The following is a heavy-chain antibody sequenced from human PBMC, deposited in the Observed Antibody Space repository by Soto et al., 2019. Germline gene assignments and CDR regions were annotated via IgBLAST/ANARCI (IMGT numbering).Heavy chain of an antibody. V-gene: IGHV1-69*01. CDR2: IIPVFGLT. Sequence: QVRLEQSGSEVKKPGSSVKVSCKAAGGTFSTYAFSWVRQAPGQGLEWVGGIIPVFGLTTYAQKFQGRVAIIADASTTTVFMELTSLKSEDTAVYYCARGEGYSGTFYAGFDSWGQGALVSVSS. J-gene: IGHJ4*02. D-gene: IGHD1-26*01. CDR1: GGTFSTYA. CDR3: ARGEGYSGTFYAGFDS.